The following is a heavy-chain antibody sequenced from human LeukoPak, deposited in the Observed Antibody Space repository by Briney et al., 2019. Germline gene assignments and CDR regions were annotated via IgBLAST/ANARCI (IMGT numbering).Heavy chain of an antibody. Sequence: AASVKVSCKASGGTFSSYAISWVRQAPGQGLEWMGGIIPIFGTANYVQKFQGRVTITADESTSTAYMELSSLRSEDTAVYCCASRRRYCSSTSCEELDYWGQGTLVTVSS. CDR1: GGTFSSYA. J-gene: IGHJ4*02. CDR2: IIPIFGTA. D-gene: IGHD2-2*01. V-gene: IGHV1-69*01. CDR3: ASRRRYCSSTSCEELDY.